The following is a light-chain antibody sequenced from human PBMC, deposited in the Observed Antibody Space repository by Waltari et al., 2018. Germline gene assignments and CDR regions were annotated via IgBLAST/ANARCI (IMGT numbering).Light chain of an antibody. CDR2: WAS. J-gene: IGKJ1*01. Sequence: DIVMTQSPDSLALSLGEWATINCKSNQSLFYSSNNKNYLAWYQQRPGQPPKLPIYWASTRESGVPDRFSGSGSGTDFTLTISSLQADDVAVYYCQQYYGTPPTFGQGTKVEIK. CDR1: QSLFYSSNNKNY. CDR3: QQYYGTPPT. V-gene: IGKV4-1*01.